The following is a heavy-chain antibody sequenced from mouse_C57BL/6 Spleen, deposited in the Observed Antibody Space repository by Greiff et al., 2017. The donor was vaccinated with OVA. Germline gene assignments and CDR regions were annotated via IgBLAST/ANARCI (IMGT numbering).Heavy chain of an antibody. CDR2: IHPNSGST. CDR1: GYTFTSYW. Sequence: QVQLQQPGAELVLHGASVKLSCKASGYTFTSYWTQSVKQQPGQGPELIVMIHPNSGSTNYNEKFKSKATLTVDKSSSTAYMQLSSLTSEDSAVYYCARSGPFDYWGQGTTLTVSS. J-gene: IGHJ2*01. CDR3: ARSGPFDY. V-gene: IGHV1-64*01. D-gene: IGHD3-1*01.